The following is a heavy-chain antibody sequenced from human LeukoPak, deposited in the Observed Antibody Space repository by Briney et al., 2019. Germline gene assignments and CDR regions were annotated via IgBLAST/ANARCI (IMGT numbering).Heavy chain of an antibody. V-gene: IGHV4-59*08. Sequence: GSLRLSCAASGFTVSSNYMSWVRQAPGKGLEWIGYIYYSGSTNYNPSLKSRVTISVDTSKNQFSLKLSSVTAADTAVYYCARVTSLGIYFDYWGQGTLVTVSS. CDR2: IYYSGST. D-gene: IGHD3-16*01. CDR3: ARVTSLGIYFDY. J-gene: IGHJ4*02. CDR1: GFTVSSNY.